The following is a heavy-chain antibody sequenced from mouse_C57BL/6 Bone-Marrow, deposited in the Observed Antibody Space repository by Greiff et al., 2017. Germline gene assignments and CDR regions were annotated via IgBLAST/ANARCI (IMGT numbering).Heavy chain of an antibody. CDR2: IYPRSGNT. CDR3: ARGGIYYDYGYWYFDV. Sequence: QVQLQQSGAELARPGASVKLSCKASGYTFTSYGISWVKQRTGQGLEWIGEIYPRSGNTYYNEKFKGKATLTADKSSSTAYMELRSLTSEDSAVYFCARGGIYYDYGYWYFDVWGTGTTVTVSS. CDR1: GYTFTSYG. V-gene: IGHV1-81*01. J-gene: IGHJ1*03. D-gene: IGHD2-4*01.